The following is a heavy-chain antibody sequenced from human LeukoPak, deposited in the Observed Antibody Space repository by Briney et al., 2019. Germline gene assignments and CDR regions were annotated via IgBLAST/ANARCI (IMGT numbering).Heavy chain of an antibody. V-gene: IGHV3-11*04. J-gene: IGHJ3*02. CDR3: ARSPRDINIVVVPAAAFDI. D-gene: IGHD2-2*01. CDR2: ISSSGSTI. CDR1: GFTFSDYY. Sequence: GGSLRLSCAASGFTFSDYYMSWIRQAPGKGLEWVSYISSSGSTIYYADSVKGRFTISRDNAKNSLYLQMNSLRAEDTAVYYCARSPRDINIVVVPAAAFDIWGQGTMVTVSS.